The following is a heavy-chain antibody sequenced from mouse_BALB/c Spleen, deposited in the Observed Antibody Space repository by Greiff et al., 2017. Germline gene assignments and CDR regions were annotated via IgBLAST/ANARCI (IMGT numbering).Heavy chain of an antibody. D-gene: IGHD2-1*01. J-gene: IGHJ4*01. CDR3: ARGEVYYGNSLYAMDY. Sequence: EVKVVESGGGLVQPGGSRKLSCAASGFTFSSFGMHWVRQAPEKGLEWVAYISSGSSTIYYADTVKGRFTISRDNPKNTLFLQMTSLRSEDTAMYYCARGEVYYGNSLYAMDYWGQGTSVTVSS. CDR2: ISSGSSTI. V-gene: IGHV5-17*02. CDR1: GFTFSSFG.